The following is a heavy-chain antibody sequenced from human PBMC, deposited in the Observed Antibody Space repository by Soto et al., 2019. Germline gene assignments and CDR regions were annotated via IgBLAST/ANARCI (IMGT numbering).Heavy chain of an antibody. CDR3: ARDRTDCSSTSCYTGDYYYGMDV. Sequence: QVQLQESGPGLVKPSETLSLTCTVSGGSVSSGSYYWSWIRQPPGKGLEWIGYIYYSGSTNYNPPLQGRVTISVDTSKTQFSLKLSSVTAADTAVYYCARDRTDCSSTSCYTGDYYYGMDVWGQGTTVTVSS. CDR2: IYYSGST. CDR1: GGSVSSGSYY. D-gene: IGHD2-2*02. V-gene: IGHV4-61*01. J-gene: IGHJ6*02.